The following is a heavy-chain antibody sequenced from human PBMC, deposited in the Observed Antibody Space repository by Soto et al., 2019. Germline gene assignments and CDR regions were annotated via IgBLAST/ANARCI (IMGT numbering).Heavy chain of an antibody. D-gene: IGHD2-15*01. J-gene: IGHJ6*02. CDR2: IWYDGSNK. V-gene: IGHV3-33*01. Sequence: QVQLVESGGGVVQPGRSLRLSCAASGFTFSSYGRHWVRQAPGKGMEWVAVIWYDGSNKYYADSVKGLFTISRDNFKNTLYQQMNRLRAEDTAVYYCARKVEVVELDIWGQGTTVTLSS. CDR3: ARKVEVVELDI. CDR1: GFTFSSYG.